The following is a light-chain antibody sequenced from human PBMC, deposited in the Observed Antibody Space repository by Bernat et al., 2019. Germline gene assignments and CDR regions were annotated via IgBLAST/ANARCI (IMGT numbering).Light chain of an antibody. CDR1: SSDVGDYNY. V-gene: IGLV2-8*01. CDR2: EVN. CDR3: ISYSGSTYVV. Sequence: QSALTQPPSASGSPGQSVTISCTGTSSDVGDYNYVSWYQQHPGKAPKLMIYEVNKRPSGVPDRFSASKSGHPASLTVSGLQAEDEADYYCISYSGSTYVVFGGGTKLTVL. J-gene: IGLJ2*01.